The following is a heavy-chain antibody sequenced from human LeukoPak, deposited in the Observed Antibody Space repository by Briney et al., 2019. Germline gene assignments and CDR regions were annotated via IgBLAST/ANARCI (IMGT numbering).Heavy chain of an antibody. V-gene: IGHV3-23*01. D-gene: IGHD5-24*01. CDR2: ISGSGGST. J-gene: IGHJ4*02. CDR1: GFTFSSYA. CDR3: AKDKKGDAY. Sequence: GGSLRLSCAASGFTFSSYAMSWVRQAPGKGLEWVSAISGSGGSTYYADSVKGRFTISTDNSKNTLYLQMNSLRAKDTSLYYCAKDKKGDAYWGQGNLVTVSS.